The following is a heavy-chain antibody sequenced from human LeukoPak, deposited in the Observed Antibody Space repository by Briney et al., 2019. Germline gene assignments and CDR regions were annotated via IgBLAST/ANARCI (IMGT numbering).Heavy chain of an antibody. CDR2: ISAYNGNT. V-gene: IGHV1-18*01. CDR1: GYTFTSYG. CDR3: ARDMATIAYYYYGMDV. Sequence: ASVKVSCKASGYTFTSYGINWVRQAPRQGLEWMGWISAYNGNTNYAQKLQGRVTMTTDTSTSTAYMQLRSLRSDDTAVYYCARDMATIAYYYYGMDVWGQGTTVTVSS. J-gene: IGHJ6*02. D-gene: IGHD5-24*01.